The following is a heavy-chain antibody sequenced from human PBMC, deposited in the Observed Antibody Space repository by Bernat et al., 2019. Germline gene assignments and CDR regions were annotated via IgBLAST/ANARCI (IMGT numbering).Heavy chain of an antibody. CDR1: DGAFSTYY. Sequence: QVQLQQWGAGLLKPSETLSLTCAVSDGAFSTYYWGWIRQPPGKGLEWIGEINHSGSTNYNPSLKSRVTMSVDTSRNRFSLKLSSVTAVDSAIYFCARGGVDNSNYGGLFESWGQGTLLTVSS. CDR3: ARGGVDNSNYGGLFES. J-gene: IGHJ4*02. CDR2: INHSGST. V-gene: IGHV4-34*02. D-gene: IGHD4-4*01.